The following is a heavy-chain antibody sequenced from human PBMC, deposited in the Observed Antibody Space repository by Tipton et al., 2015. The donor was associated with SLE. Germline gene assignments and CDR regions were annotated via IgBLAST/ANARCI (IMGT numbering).Heavy chain of an antibody. CDR2: TYYRSKWYN. J-gene: IGHJ5*02. Sequence: GLVKPSQTLSLTCAISGDSVSSNSAAWNWIRQSPSRGLEWLGRTYYRSKWYNDYAVSVKSRITINPDTYKNQFSLQLNSVTPEDAAVYYCARGMSGYSSGCYRGGFDPWGQGTLVTVSS. CDR1: GDSVSSNSAA. CDR3: ARGMSGYSSGCYRGGFDP. D-gene: IGHD6-19*01. V-gene: IGHV6-1*01.